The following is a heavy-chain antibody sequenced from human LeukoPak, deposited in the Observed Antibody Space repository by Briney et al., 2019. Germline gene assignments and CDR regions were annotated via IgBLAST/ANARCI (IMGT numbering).Heavy chain of an antibody. D-gene: IGHD2-15*01. V-gene: IGHV4-34*01. J-gene: IGHJ4*02. CDR3: ARDRGGDPIDY. CDR1: GGSFSGYY. CDR2: INHSGST. Sequence: SETLSLTCAVYGGSFSGYYWSWIRQPPGKGLEWIGEINHSGSTNYNPSLKSRVTISVDTSKNQFSLKLSSVTAADTAVYYCARDRGGDPIDYWGQGTLVTVSS.